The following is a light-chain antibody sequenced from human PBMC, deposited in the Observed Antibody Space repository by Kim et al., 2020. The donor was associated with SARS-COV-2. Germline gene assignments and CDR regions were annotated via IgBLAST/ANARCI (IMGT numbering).Light chain of an antibody. J-gene: IGKJ1*01. CDR3: QQYGSSLPWT. CDR2: AAS. CDR1: QSISSSY. V-gene: IGKV3-20*01. Sequence: PGERATLSCRTSQSISSSYLGWYQQKPGQPPRLLIYAASCRATGIPDRFSGSGSGTDFSLTITRLEPEDFAVYYCQQYGSSLPWTFGQGTKVDIK.